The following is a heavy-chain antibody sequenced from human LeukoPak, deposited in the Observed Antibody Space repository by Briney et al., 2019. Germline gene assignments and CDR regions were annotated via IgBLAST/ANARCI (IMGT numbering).Heavy chain of an antibody. CDR1: GGSISTTSYY. D-gene: IGHD5-12*01. CDR2: MYYAGST. Sequence: SETLSLTCNVSGGSISTTSYYWGWIRQSPGKGLEWTASMYYAGSTYYNPSLKSRVTISIDTSKNQVSMNLTSVTDADTAVYYCASRPPVSGYVVSWGQGTLVTVSS. CDR3: ASRPPVSGYVVS. J-gene: IGHJ4*02. V-gene: IGHV4-39*01.